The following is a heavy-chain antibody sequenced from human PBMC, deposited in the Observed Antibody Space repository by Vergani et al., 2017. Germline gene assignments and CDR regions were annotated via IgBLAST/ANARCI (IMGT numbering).Heavy chain of an antibody. V-gene: IGHV3-21*01. CDR3: ARAMPQETIDY. Sequence: EVQLLESGGGLVQPGGSLRLSCEASGFTFSSYTMNWVRQAPGKGLEWVSSIRSTSNYIYYADSVKGRFTISRDNAKTSLYLQMNSLRAEDTAVYYCARAMPQETIDYWGQGTLVTVSS. D-gene: IGHD2-2*01. J-gene: IGHJ4*02. CDR2: IRSTSNYI. CDR1: GFTFSSYT.